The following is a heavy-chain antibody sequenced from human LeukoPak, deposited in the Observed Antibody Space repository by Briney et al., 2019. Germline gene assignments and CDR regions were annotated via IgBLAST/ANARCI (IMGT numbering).Heavy chain of an antibody. V-gene: IGHV1-69*05. CDR1: GGTFSSYA. J-gene: IGHJ5*02. CDR3: AREAATTVTMSFWFDP. D-gene: IGHD4-17*01. CDR2: IIPIFGTA. Sequence: SVKVSCKASGGTFSSYAINWLRQAPGQGLEWMGGIIPIFGTANYAQKFQGRVTITTDESTSTAYMELSSLRSEDTAVYYCAREAATTVTMSFWFDPWGQGTLVTVS.